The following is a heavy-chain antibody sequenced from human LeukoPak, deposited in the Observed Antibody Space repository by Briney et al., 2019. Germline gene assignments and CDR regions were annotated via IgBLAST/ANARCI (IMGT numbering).Heavy chain of an antibody. Sequence: PSETLSPTCTVSGGSISSYYWSWIRQPAGKGLEWIGRIYTSGSTNYNPSLKSRVTMSVDTSKNQFSLKLGSVTAADTAVYYCARDQYYYGSGSYGLDYWGQGTLVTVSS. CDR2: IYTSGST. CDR3: ARDQYYYGSGSYGLDY. J-gene: IGHJ4*02. V-gene: IGHV4-4*07. CDR1: GGSISSYY. D-gene: IGHD3-10*01.